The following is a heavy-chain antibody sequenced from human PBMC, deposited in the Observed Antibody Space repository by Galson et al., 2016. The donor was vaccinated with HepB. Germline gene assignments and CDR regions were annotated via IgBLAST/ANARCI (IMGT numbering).Heavy chain of an antibody. CDR2: VSSSLSYI. V-gene: IGHV3-21*01. J-gene: IGHJ6*02. D-gene: IGHD1-26*01. CDR3: ARGWENYYYGLDV. Sequence: SLRLSCAGSGFTFSQSSLHWVRQAPGKGLEWVSSVSSSLSYITYADSAKGRFTISKDNAKKSLFLQMNSLRAEDTAVYYCARGWENYYYGLDVWGQGTPVTVSS. CDR1: GFTFSQSS.